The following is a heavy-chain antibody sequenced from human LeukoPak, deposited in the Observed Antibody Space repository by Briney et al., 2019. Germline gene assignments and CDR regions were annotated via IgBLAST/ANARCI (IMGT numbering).Heavy chain of an antibody. CDR1: GFTFSNYA. CDR3: AKDLDTAMAN. D-gene: IGHD5-18*01. Sequence: PGGFLRLSCAASGFTFSNYAMHWVRQAPGKGLDWVAIISSDKNNKYYADSVKGRFTISRDNSKNTLYLQMNSLRAEDTAVYYCAKDLDTAMANWGQGTLVTVSS. J-gene: IGHJ4*02. V-gene: IGHV3-30-3*01. CDR2: ISSDKNNK.